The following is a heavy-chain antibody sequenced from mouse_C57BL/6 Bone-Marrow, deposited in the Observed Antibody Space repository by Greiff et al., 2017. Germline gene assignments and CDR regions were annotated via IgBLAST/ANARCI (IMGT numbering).Heavy chain of an antibody. CDR2: IDPSDSYT. V-gene: IGHV1-69*01. CDR1: GSTFTSYW. J-gene: IGHJ2*01. Sequence: QVQLQQPGAELVMPGASVTLSCKASGSTFTSYWMHWVKQRPGQGLAWIGEIDPSDSYTNYNQKFKGKSPLTVDKSFSTAYMQRSSLTSEDFAVYYCSREGTTVVAAYYFDYWGKGTTLTVSS. D-gene: IGHD1-1*01. CDR3: SREGTTVVAAYYFDY.